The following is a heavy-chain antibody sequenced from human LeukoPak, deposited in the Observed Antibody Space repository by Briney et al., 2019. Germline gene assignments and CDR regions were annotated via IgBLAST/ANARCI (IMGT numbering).Heavy chain of an antibody. Sequence: SETLSLTFTVSGYSISSGYYWGWIRQPPGKGLEWIGSIYHSGSTYYNPSLKSRVTISVDTSKNQFSLKLSSVTAADTAVYYCAKDPPITMIVPVDYYYYMDVWGKGTTVTVSS. CDR1: GYSISSGYY. V-gene: IGHV4-38-2*02. J-gene: IGHJ6*03. CDR3: AKDPPITMIVPVDYYYYMDV. CDR2: IYHSGST. D-gene: IGHD3-22*01.